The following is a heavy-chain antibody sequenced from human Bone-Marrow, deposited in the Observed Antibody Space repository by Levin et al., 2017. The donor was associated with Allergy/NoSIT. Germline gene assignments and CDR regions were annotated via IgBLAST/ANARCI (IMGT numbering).Heavy chain of an antibody. CDR1: GFTFSSYW. Sequence: GESLKISCAASGFTFSSYWMSWVRQAPGKGLEWVANIKQDGSEKYYVDSVKGRFTISRDNAKNSLYLQMNSLRAEDTAVYYCARVGVWFGEEYFDYWGQGTLVTVSS. CDR3: ARVGVWFGEEYFDY. V-gene: IGHV3-7*01. J-gene: IGHJ4*02. CDR2: IKQDGSEK. D-gene: IGHD3-10*01.